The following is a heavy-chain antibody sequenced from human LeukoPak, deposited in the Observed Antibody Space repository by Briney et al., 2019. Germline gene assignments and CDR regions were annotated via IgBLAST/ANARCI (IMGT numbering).Heavy chain of an antibody. CDR2: IYYSGST. D-gene: IGHD3-10*01. V-gene: IGHV4-39*07. J-gene: IGHJ6*03. CDR1: GDSISNSLYY. Sequence: PSETLSLTCSVSGDSISNSLYYWGWIRQPPGKGLEWIGNIYYSGSTYFNTSLKSRVTILLDTSKNQFSLKLTSVTAADTAVYYCARTSYYGSGTSPLYYYYYYMDVWGKGTTVTVSS. CDR3: ARTSYYGSGTSPLYYYYYYMDV.